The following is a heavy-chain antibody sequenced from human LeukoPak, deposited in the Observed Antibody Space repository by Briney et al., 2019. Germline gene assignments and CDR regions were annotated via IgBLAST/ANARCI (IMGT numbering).Heavy chain of an antibody. CDR2: IYYSGST. D-gene: IGHD5-24*01. J-gene: IGHJ5*02. V-gene: IGHV4-59*08. CDR1: GGSISSYY. Sequence: PSQSLSLTCPVAGGSISSYYWSWVRQPARKGLEWIGYIYYSGSTNYNPSLKSRVTISVDTPNNQFSLKLSAGTAADRPVYTSHGAATIRRFDPWGKGTLVTVSS. CDR3: HGAATIRRFDP.